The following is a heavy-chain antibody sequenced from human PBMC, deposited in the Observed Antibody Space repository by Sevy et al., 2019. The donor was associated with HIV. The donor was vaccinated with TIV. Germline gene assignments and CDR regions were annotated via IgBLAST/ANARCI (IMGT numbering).Heavy chain of an antibody. CDR3: AISQECYGSRQDY. CDR2: ISGRSGTT. D-gene: IGHD5-18*01. J-gene: IGHJ4*02. CDR1: GFTFSSYS. V-gene: IGHV3-48*02. Sequence: GGSLRLSCAASGFTFSSYSLNWVRQAPGKGLEWVSYISGRSGTTYYADSVKGRFTISRDNAKNSLYLQMNSLRDEDTAGYYCAISQECYGSRQDYWGQGTLVTVSS.